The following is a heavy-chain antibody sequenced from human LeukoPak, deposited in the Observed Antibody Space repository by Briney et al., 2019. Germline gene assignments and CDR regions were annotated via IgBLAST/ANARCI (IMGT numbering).Heavy chain of an antibody. J-gene: IGHJ5*02. CDR2: ISSSGSTI. CDR1: GFSFNSYW. V-gene: IGHV3-48*04. D-gene: IGHD6-19*01. CDR3: ARLLIAVAGNNWFDP. Sequence: GGSLRLSCAASGFSFNSYWMHWVRQAPGKGLEWVSYISSSGSTIYYADSVKGRFTISRDNAKNSLYLQMNSLRAEDTAVYYCARLLIAVAGNNWFDPWGQGTLVTVSS.